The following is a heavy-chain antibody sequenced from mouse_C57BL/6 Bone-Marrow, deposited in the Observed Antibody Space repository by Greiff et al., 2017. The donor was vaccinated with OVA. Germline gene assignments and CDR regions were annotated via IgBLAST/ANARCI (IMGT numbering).Heavy chain of an antibody. D-gene: IGHD2-3*01. CDR3: ARGGWLLHSFYAMDY. CDR2: IYPRSGNT. CDR1: GYTFTSYG. J-gene: IGHJ4*01. V-gene: IGHV1-81*01. Sequence: QVQLQQSGAELARPGASVKLSCKASGYTFTSYGISWVKQRTGQGLEWIGEIYPRSGNTYYNEKFKGKATLTADKSSSTAYMELRSLTSEDSAVYFCARGGWLLHSFYAMDYWGQGTSVTVSS.